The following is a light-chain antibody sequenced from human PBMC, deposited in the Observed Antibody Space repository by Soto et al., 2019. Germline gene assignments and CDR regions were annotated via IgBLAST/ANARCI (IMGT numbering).Light chain of an antibody. CDR3: QQYDNLSL. J-gene: IGKJ4*01. Sequence: DIQMTQSPCSLSASVGGRFTITFQASQDISNYLNWYQQKPGKAPKLLIYDASNLETGVPSRFSGSGSGTDFTFTISSLQPEDIATYYCQQYDNLSLFGGGTKVDIK. V-gene: IGKV1-33*01. CDR1: QDISNY. CDR2: DAS.